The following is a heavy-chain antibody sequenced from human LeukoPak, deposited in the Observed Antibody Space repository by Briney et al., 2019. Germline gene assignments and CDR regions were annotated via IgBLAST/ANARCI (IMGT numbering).Heavy chain of an antibody. CDR3: VRDVYVPIDP. CDR2: ISGDGDRI. D-gene: IGHD5/OR15-5a*01. J-gene: IGHJ5*02. Sequence: GGSLRLSCAASGFTFDDYAMHWVRQAPGKGLEWVSLISGDGDRISYTHSVKGRFTVSRDNSRNSLYLQMNSLRTEDSALYYCVRDVYVPIDPGGQGTLVTVSS. V-gene: IGHV3-43*02. CDR1: GFTFDDYA.